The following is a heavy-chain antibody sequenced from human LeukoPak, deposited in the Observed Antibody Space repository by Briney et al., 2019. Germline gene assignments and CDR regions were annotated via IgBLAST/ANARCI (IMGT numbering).Heavy chain of an antibody. CDR1: GFTLNNHW. V-gene: IGHV3-7*01. J-gene: IGHJ4*02. CDR3: AATPNYRYFDY. D-gene: IGHD4/OR15-4a*01. Sequence: GGSLRLSCAASGFTLNNHWMTWVRQAPGKGLEWVANIKPDGNEKYYVDSVKGRFAISRDNAKNSLYLQMNSLRVEDTAVYYCAATPNYRYFDYWGQGALVTVSS. CDR2: IKPDGNEK.